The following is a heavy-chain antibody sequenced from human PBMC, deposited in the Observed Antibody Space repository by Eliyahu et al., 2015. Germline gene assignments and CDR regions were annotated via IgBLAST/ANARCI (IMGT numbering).Heavy chain of an antibody. CDR3: AREGTFGELLPFDY. J-gene: IGHJ4*02. Sequence: SSYAMHWVRQAPGKGLEWVAVISYDGSNKYYADSVKGRFTISRDNSKNTLYLQMNSLRAEDTAVYYCAREGTFGELLPFDYWGQGTLVTVSS. D-gene: IGHD1-26*01. CDR1: SSYA. CDR2: ISYDGSNK. V-gene: IGHV3-30-3*01.